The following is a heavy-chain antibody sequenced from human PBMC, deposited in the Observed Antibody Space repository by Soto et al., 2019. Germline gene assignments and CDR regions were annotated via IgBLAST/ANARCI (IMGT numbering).Heavy chain of an antibody. CDR3: AKRGYDFWTGYGVYYYYGMDV. V-gene: IGHV3-30*18. D-gene: IGHD3-3*01. Sequence: GGSLRLSCAASGFTFSSYGMHWVRQAPGKGLEWVAVISYDGSNKYYADSVKGRFTISRDNSKNTLYLQMNSLRAEDTAVYYCAKRGYDFWTGYGVYYYYGMDVGGQGTTVTVS. J-gene: IGHJ6*02. CDR1: GFTFSSYG. CDR2: ISYDGSNK.